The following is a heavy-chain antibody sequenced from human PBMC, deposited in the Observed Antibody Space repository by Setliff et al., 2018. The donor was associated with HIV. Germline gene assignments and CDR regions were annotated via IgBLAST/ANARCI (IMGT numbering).Heavy chain of an antibody. CDR1: GESLSGYY. CDR3: ARGLGEMGTKIGNYFDY. CDR2: INHSGTT. D-gene: IGHD5-12*01. Sequence: SETLSLTCAVYGESLSGYYWSWLRQPPGKGLEWLGEINHSGTTNYNASLNRRVTISVDTSKNQFSLKLGSVTAADTTMYYCARGLGEMGTKIGNYFDYWGQGTLVTVSS. V-gene: IGHV4-34*01. J-gene: IGHJ4*02.